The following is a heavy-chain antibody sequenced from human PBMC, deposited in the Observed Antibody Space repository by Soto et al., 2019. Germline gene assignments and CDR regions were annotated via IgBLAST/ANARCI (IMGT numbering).Heavy chain of an antibody. J-gene: IGHJ6*03. CDR3: AKDGRYGDYRLYYYYYMDV. CDR2: ISYDGSNK. CDR1: GFTFSSYG. V-gene: IGHV3-30*18. Sequence: PGGSPRLSCAASGFTFSSYGMHWVRQAPGKGLEWVAVISYDGSNKYYADSVKGRFTISRDNSKNTLYLQMNSLRAEDTAVYYCAKDGRYGDYRLYYYYYMDVWGKGTTVTVSS. D-gene: IGHD4-17*01.